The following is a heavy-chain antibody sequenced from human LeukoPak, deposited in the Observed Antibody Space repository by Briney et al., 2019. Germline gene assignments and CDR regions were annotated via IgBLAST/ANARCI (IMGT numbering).Heavy chain of an antibody. CDR1: GYTFTDYY. Sequence: GASVKVSCKASGYTFTDYYIHWVRQAPGQGLEWMGWVNTDSGTTNYAQKFQGRVTMTRDTSISTAYMELNRLTSDDTAVYFCARVVVAVATRYSYYMDVWGKGTAVTVSS. CDR2: VNTDSGTT. V-gene: IGHV1-2*02. CDR3: ARVVVAVATRYSYYMDV. J-gene: IGHJ6*03. D-gene: IGHD2-15*01.